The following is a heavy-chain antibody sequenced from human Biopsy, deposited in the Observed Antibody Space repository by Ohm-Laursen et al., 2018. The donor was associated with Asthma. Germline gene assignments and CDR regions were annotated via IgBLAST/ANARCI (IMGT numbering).Heavy chain of an antibody. V-gene: IGHV3-7*01. CDR3: ARACHFGNPCHADHFHL. CDR1: GFTFGDHF. Sequence: SLRLSCAASGFTFGDHFMHWVRQVPGQGLEWVANIKHDGREKNHEDSVKGRFTISRDNSKNLLFLQMNSLRAEDTAVYYCARACHFGNPCHADHFHLWGQGTLVTVSS. J-gene: IGHJ1*01. CDR2: IKHDGREK. D-gene: IGHD1-14*01.